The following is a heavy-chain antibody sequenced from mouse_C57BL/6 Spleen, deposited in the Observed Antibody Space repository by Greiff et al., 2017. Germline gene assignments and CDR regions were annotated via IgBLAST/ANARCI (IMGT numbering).Heavy chain of an antibody. Sequence: EVQLKESGPGLVKPSQSLSLTCSVTGYSITSGYYWNWIRQFPGNKLEWMGYISYDGSNNYNPSLKNRISITRDTSKNQFFLKLNSVTTEDTATYYCARGDYYGSRYYAMDYWGQGTSVTVSS. J-gene: IGHJ4*01. CDR1: GYSITSGYY. D-gene: IGHD1-1*01. CDR3: ARGDYYGSRYYAMDY. CDR2: ISYDGSN. V-gene: IGHV3-6*01.